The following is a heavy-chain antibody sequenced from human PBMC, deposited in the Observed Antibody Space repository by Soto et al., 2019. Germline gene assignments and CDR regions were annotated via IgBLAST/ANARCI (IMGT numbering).Heavy chain of an antibody. D-gene: IGHD1-26*01. V-gene: IGHV4-30-2*01. CDR2: IYHSGST. J-gene: IGHJ4*02. Sequence: PSETLSLTCAVSGGSISSGGYSWSWIRQPPGKGLEWIGYIYHSGSTYYNPSLKSRVTISVDRSKNQFSLKLGSVTAADTAVYYCARAGETVPFDYWGQGTLVTVSS. CDR1: GGSISSGGYS. CDR3: ARAGETVPFDY.